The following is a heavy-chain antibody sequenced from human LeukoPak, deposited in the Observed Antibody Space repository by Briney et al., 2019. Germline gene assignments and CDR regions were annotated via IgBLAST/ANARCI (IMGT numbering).Heavy chain of an antibody. D-gene: IGHD2-2*01. V-gene: IGHV1-46*01. Sequence: ASVHVSCKASGYTFTSYYMHGVRQAAGQGLDGMGIINPSGGSTSYAQKFQGRVTMNRDMSTSTVYMELSSLRSEDTAVYYCARSCSSTSCNHDAFDIWGQGTMVTVSS. J-gene: IGHJ3*02. CDR2: INPSGGST. CDR1: GYTFTSYY. CDR3: ARSCSSTSCNHDAFDI.